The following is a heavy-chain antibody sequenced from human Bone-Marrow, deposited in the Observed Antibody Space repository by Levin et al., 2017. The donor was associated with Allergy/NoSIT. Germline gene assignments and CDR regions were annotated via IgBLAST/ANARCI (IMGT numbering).Heavy chain of an antibody. J-gene: IGHJ4*02. V-gene: IGHV1-2*06. CDR1: GYTFTGHY. D-gene: IGHD3-3*01. Sequence: GESLKISCKASGYTFTGHYVHWVRQAPGQGLEWMGRINPNTGGTNYAHRFQGRVTMTRDTSITTAYMEVSSLRSDDTAVYYCARGFWSGYSDFWGQGTLVTVSS. CDR2: INPNTGGT. CDR3: ARGFWSGYSDF.